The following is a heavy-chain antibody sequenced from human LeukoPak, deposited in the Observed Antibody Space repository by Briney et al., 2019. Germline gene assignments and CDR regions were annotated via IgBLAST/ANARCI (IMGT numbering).Heavy chain of an antibody. J-gene: IGHJ2*01. CDR3: ARDPEGSSSSISGWYFDL. D-gene: IGHD6-6*01. CDR2: IYYSGST. CDR1: GGSISSGGYY. V-gene: IGHV4-30-4*08. Sequence: PSETLSLTCTVSGGSISSGGYYWSWIRQPPGKGLEWIGYIYYSGSTYYNPSLKSRVTISVDTSKNQFSLKLSSVTAADTAVYYCARDPEGSSSSISGWYFDLWGRGTLLTVSS.